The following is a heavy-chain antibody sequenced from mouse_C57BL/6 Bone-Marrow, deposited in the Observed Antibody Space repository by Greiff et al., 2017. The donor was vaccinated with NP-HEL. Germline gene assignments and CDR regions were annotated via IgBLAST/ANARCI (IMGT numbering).Heavy chain of an antibody. CDR1: GFTFSSYG. CDR3: ARRGIYYDYPFDY. D-gene: IGHD2-4*01. Sequence: DVQLVESGGDLVKPGGSLKLSCAASGFTFSSYGMSWVRQTPDKRLEWVATISSGGSYTYYPDSVKGRFTISRDNAKNTLYLQMSSLKSEDTAMYYCARRGIYYDYPFDYWGQGTTLTVSS. J-gene: IGHJ2*01. CDR2: ISSGGSYT. V-gene: IGHV5-6*02.